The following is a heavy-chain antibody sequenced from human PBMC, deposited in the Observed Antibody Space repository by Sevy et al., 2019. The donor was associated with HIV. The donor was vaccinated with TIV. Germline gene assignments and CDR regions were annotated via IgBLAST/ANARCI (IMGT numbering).Heavy chain of an antibody. CDR3: AKDQGGYSYGLPGYYYYGMHV. D-gene: IGHD5-18*01. CDR1: GFTFSSYG. V-gene: IGHV3-30*18. J-gene: IGHJ6*02. Sequence: GGSLRLSCAASGFTFSSYGMHWVRQAPGKGLEWVAVISYDGSNKYYADSVKGRFTISRDNSKNTLSLQMNSLRAEDTAVYYCAKDQGGYSYGLPGYYYYGMHVWGQGTTVTVSS. CDR2: ISYDGSNK.